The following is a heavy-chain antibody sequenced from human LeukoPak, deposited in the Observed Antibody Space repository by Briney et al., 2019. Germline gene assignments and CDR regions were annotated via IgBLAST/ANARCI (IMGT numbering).Heavy chain of an antibody. V-gene: IGHV3-48*01. Sequence: GGPLRLSCAASGFTFSSYSMNWVRQAPGKGLEWVSYISSSSSTIYYADSVKGRFTISRDNAKNSLYLQMNSPRAEDTAVYYCARGWFGDDAFDIWGQGTMVTVSS. CDR3: ARGWFGDDAFDI. D-gene: IGHD3-10*01. J-gene: IGHJ3*02. CDR2: ISSSSSTI. CDR1: GFTFSSYS.